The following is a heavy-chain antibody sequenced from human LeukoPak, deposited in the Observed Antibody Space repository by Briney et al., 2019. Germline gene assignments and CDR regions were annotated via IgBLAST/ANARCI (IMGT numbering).Heavy chain of an antibody. Sequence: GGSLRLSCAASGFTFSRYSMNWVRQAPGKGLEWVSSISTSSSFLYYADSVKGRFTISRDNAKNSLYLQMNSLRAEDTAVYYCAKDTKWQLNAYYFDYWGQGTLVTVSS. J-gene: IGHJ4*02. CDR1: GFTFSRYS. CDR2: ISTSSSFL. CDR3: AKDTKWQLNAYYFDY. V-gene: IGHV3-21*01. D-gene: IGHD3-16*01.